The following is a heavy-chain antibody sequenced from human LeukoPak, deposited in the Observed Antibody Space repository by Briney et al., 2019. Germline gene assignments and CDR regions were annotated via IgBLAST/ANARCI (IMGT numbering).Heavy chain of an antibody. J-gene: IGHJ4*02. CDR3: AKSNNRITIFGVVISPLDY. V-gene: IGHV3-23*01. CDR1: GFTFSTFA. CDR2: ISETGRST. D-gene: IGHD3-3*01. Sequence: PGGSLRLSCVASGFTFSTFAMNWVRQAPGKGLEWVSTISETGRSTYYADSVKGQFTISRDNSKNTLYLQMNSLRAEDTAVYYCAKSNNRITIFGVVISPLDYWGQGTLVTVSS.